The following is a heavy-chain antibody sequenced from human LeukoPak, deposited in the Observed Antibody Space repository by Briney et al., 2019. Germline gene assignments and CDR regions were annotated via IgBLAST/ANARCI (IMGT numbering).Heavy chain of an antibody. CDR2: IQYDGNKR. D-gene: IGHD6-19*01. V-gene: IGHV3-30*02. Sequence: GGSLRLSCAASTFTFSSYGMRWVRQAPGKGLEWVAFIQYDGNKRYYADSVKGRFTISRDNSKNKLYLQMNSLRPEDTALYYCANTMYSSAWSPFDYWGRGTLVTVSS. CDR1: TFTFSSYG. J-gene: IGHJ4*02. CDR3: ANTMYSSAWSPFDY.